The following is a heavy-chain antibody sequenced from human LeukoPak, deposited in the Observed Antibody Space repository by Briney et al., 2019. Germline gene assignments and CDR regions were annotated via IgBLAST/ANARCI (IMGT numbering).Heavy chain of an antibody. CDR1: GYSFSSYW. V-gene: IGHV5-51*01. CDR3: ARTNPQYYYDSSGPAAFDI. Sequence: GESLKISCKGSGYSFSSYWIGWVRQMPGTGLEWMGIIYPGDSDTRYSPSFQGQVTISADKSISTAYLQWSSLKASDTAMYYCARTNPQYYYDSSGPAAFDIWGQGTMVTVSS. J-gene: IGHJ3*02. D-gene: IGHD3-22*01. CDR2: IYPGDSDT.